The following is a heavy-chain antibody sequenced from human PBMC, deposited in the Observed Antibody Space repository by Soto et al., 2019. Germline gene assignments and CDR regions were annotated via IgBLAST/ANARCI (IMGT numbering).Heavy chain of an antibody. CDR2: INYSGST. CDR3: ARERLAVAGKGGWFDP. CDR1: GASIISSSYY. Sequence: SETLSLTCTVSGASIISSSYYWGWIRQPPGKGLEWIGSINYSGSTYYNPSLKSRVTIAADTSKNQFSLKLRSVTAADTAVYYCARERLAVAGKGGWFDPWGQEALVTVSS. D-gene: IGHD6-19*01. V-gene: IGHV4-39*02. J-gene: IGHJ5*02.